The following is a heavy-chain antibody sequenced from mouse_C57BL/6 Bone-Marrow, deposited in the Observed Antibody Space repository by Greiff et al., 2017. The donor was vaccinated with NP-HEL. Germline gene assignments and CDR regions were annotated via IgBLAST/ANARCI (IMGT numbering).Heavy chain of an antibody. Sequence: VNVVESGPGLVQPSQSLSITCTASGFSLTSYGVHWVRQSPGKGLEWLGVIWRGGSTDYNAAFISRLSISKDNSKNQVFFKMNRLQADDTAIYYCAGFYYDYDGGYFDYWGQGTTLTVSS. CDR3: AGFYYDYDGGYFDY. V-gene: IGHV2-2*01. D-gene: IGHD2-4*01. CDR1: GFSLTSYG. J-gene: IGHJ2*01. CDR2: IWRGGST.